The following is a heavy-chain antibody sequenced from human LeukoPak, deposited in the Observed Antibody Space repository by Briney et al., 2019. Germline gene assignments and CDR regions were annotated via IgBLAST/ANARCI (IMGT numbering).Heavy chain of an antibody. CDR1: GYTFNSHG. D-gene: IGHD3-22*01. CDR2: ISTHNGNT. J-gene: IGHJ5*02. V-gene: IGHV1-18*01. CDR3: ARVAYYDSSGYYGYWFDP. Sequence: ASVKVSCKASGYTFNSHGITWVRQAPGQGLEWMGWISTHNGNTNYAQKFQGRVTMTRDTSISTAYMELSRLRSDDTAVYYCARVAYYDSSGYYGYWFDPWGQGTLVTVSS.